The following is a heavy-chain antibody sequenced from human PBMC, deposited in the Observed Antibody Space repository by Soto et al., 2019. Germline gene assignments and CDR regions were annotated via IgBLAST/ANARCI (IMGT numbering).Heavy chain of an antibody. J-gene: IGHJ4*02. CDR3: ARESEDLTSNFDY. CDR2: ISSTTNYI. V-gene: IGHV3-21*06. CDR1: GFTFTRYS. Sequence: GGSLRLSCAASGFTFTRYSMNWVSQDPGKGLEWVSSISSTTNYIYYGDSMKGRFTISRDNAKNSLYLEMNSLRAEDTAVYYCARESEDLTSNFDYWGQGTLVNVSS.